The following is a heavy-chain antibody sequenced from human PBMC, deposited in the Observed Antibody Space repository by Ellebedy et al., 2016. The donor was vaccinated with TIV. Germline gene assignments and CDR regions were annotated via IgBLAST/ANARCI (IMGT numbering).Heavy chain of an antibody. J-gene: IGHJ4*02. D-gene: IGHD3-10*02. CDR2: VNAGGVVI. CDR3: ASSRYHYYVRNTVFAY. V-gene: IGHV3-23*01. CDR1: GYSFSSYA. Sequence: PGGSLRLSCAGSGYSFSSYAMSWVRQAPGKGLEWVSGVNAGGVVIAYADSVKGRFTISRDNSRNTLYLQMNSLRAEDTAIYYCASSRYHYYVRNTVFAYWGQGILVTVSS.